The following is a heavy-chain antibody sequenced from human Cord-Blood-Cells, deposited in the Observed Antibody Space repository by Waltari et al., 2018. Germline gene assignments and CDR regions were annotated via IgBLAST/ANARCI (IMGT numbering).Heavy chain of an antibody. D-gene: IGHD6-13*01. Sequence: QVQLVQSGAEVKKPGASVKVSCKASGYTFTGYYMHWVRQAPGQGLEWMGWINPNSGGTNYAQKCQGRVTMTRDTSISTAYMELSRLRSDDTAVYYCARVKIAAAGTDWGQGTLVTVSS. CDR2: INPNSGGT. CDR1: GYTFTGYY. V-gene: IGHV1-2*02. CDR3: ARVKIAAAGTD. J-gene: IGHJ4*02.